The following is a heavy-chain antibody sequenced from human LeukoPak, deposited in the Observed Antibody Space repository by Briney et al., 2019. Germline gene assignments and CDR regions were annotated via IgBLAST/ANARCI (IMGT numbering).Heavy chain of an antibody. CDR1: GYTFASYD. V-gene: IGHV3-23*01. CDR2: IRGSGDST. J-gene: IGHJ4*02. Sequence: ASVKVSCKASGYTFASYDINWVRQATGQGLEWVSGIRGSGDSTDYADSVKGRFTISRDNSKNTLYLQMNSLRAEDTAVYYCAREIAVKYSGSTNYFLDYWGQGTLVTVSS. CDR3: AREIAVKYSGSTNYFLDY. D-gene: IGHD1-26*01.